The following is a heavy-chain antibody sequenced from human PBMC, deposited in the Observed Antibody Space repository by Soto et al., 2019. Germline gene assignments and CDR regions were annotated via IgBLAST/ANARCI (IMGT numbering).Heavy chain of an antibody. CDR1: GYTFISYA. J-gene: IGHJ4*02. CDR2: INAGNGNT. V-gene: IGHV1-3*01. CDR3: AILRGIVVVPAAIPLDY. D-gene: IGHD2-2*02. Sequence: ASVKVSCKASGYTFISYAIHWVRQAPGQRLEWMGWINAGNGNTKYSQKFQGRVTITRDTSASTAYMELTSLRSEDTAVYYCAILRGIVVVPAAIPLDYWGQGTLVTVSS.